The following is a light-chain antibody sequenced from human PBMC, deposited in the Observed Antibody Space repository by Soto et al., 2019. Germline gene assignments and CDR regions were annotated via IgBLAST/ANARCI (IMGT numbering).Light chain of an antibody. V-gene: IGKV3D-20*02. J-gene: IGKJ1*01. CDR3: QQSYSTLWT. Sequence: ILLTQSPCTLSLSPGKRATLSCRASQSISSRYLAWYQQRPGQAPRLLIYDASTRATGIPERFSGSGSGTDFTLTISSLQPEDFETYYCQQSYSTLWTFGQGTKVDIK. CDR2: DAS. CDR1: QSISSRY.